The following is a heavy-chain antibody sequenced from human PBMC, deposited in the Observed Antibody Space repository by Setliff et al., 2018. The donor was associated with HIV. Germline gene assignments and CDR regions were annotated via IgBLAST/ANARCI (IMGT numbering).Heavy chain of an antibody. D-gene: IGHD3-22*01. J-gene: IGHJ5*02. CDR2: IYYSGST. CDR3: ASRVYYYDSSGYLREEGFDP. Sequence: SETLSLTCTVSGGSISNSRYYRSWIRQPPGKGLEWIGSIYYSGSTYYNPSLKSRVTISVDTSKNQFSLKLSSVTAADAAVYYCASRVYYYDSSGYLREEGFDPWGQGTLVT. CDR1: GGSISNSRYY. V-gene: IGHV4-39*01.